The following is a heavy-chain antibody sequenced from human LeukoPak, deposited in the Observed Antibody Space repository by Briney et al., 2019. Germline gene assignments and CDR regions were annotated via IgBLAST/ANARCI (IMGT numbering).Heavy chain of an antibody. CDR2: INPSGGST. CDR3: AVPLATAYLDY. V-gene: IGHV1-46*01. Sequence: GASVKVSCKASGYTFTSYYMHWVRQAPGQGLEWMGIINPSGGSTSYAQKFQGRVTMTGDTSTSTVYLELSSLRSEDTAVFYCAVPLATAYLDYWGQGTLVTVSS. CDR1: GYTFTSYY. D-gene: IGHD6-13*01. J-gene: IGHJ4*02.